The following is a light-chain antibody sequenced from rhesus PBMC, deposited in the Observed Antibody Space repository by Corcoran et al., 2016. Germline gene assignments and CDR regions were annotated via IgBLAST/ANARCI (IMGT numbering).Light chain of an antibody. V-gene: IGKV1-22*01. J-gene: IGKJ2*01. CDR2: KAS. Sequence: DIQMTQSPSSLSASVGDKVTITCRASQGVNSWLGWYQQKPGKAPKLLIYKASSLQSGVPSRFSGSGSGTDVTLTISSRQPEDFAIYYCLQYSNRPYSFGQGTKIEIK. CDR1: QGVNSW. CDR3: LQYSNRPYS.